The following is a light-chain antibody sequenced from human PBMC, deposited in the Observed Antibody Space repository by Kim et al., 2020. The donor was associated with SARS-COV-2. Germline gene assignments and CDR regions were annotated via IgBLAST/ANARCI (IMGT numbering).Light chain of an antibody. J-gene: IGLJ1*01. CDR3: SSYTTSNTLL. Sequence: GHSISISCTGTRSDVGTYNYVSWYQEHPGKAPKLIIYDVTYRPSGVSNRFSGSKSGNTASLTISGLQAEDEAEYYCSSYTTSNTLLFGTGTKVTVL. CDR2: DVT. V-gene: IGLV2-14*03. CDR1: RSDVGTYNY.